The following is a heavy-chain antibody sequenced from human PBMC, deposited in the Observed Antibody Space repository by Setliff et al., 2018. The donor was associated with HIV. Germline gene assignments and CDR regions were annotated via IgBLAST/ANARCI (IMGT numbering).Heavy chain of an antibody. CDR3: GRYASGSYYFDY. D-gene: IGHD3-10*01. Sequence: GESLKISCQAFGFPFTTYRISWVRQMPGKGLEWMGIIYPGDSDIRYSPSFQGQVAFSADTSITTAYLQWSSLKASDTAIYYCGRYASGSYYFDYWGQGTLVTVSS. V-gene: IGHV5-51*01. J-gene: IGHJ4*02. CDR2: IYPGDSDI. CDR1: GFPFTTYR.